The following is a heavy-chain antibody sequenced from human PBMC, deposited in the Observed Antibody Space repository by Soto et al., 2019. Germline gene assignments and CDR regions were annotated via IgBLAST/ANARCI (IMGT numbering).Heavy chain of an antibody. CDR1: GFSLSTSGVG. CDR2: IYWDDDK. D-gene: IGHD2-2*01. CDR3: AHRDIVLEAFDI. Sequence: QITLKESGPTLVKPTQTLTLTCTFSGFSLSTSGVGVGWIRQPPGQALEWLALIYWDDDKRYSPSLKSRLTITKDTSKTPVVLTMTNMDTVDTAKYYCAHRDIVLEAFDIWGQGTMVTVSS. V-gene: IGHV2-5*02. J-gene: IGHJ3*02.